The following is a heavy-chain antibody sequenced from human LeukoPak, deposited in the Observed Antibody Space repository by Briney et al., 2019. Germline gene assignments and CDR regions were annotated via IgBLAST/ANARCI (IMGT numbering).Heavy chain of an antibody. CDR2: IRHDGSNK. CDR3: AKSGYNRFDY. J-gene: IGHJ4*02. CDR1: GFTFDTYN. D-gene: IGHD5-24*01. Sequence: PGGSLRLSCAASGFTFDTYNFNWVRQAPGKGLEWVAFIRHDGSNKYYADSVKGRFTISRDNSKNTLYLQMNSLRAGDTALYFCAKSGYNRFDYWGQGTLVTVSS. V-gene: IGHV3-30*02.